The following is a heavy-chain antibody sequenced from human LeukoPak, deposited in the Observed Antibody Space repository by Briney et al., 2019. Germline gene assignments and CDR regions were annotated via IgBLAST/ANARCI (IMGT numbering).Heavy chain of an antibody. D-gene: IGHD3-10*01. J-gene: IGHJ5*02. CDR2: IYPGDSDT. CDR1: GYSFTSYW. V-gene: IGHV5-51*01. Sequence: GESLQISCKGSGYSFTSYWIGWVRQMPGKGLEWMGIIYPGDSDTRYSPSFQGQVTISADKSISTAYLQWSSLKASDTAMYYCAGTYYYGSGSYGSWFDPWGQGTLVTVSS. CDR3: AGTYYYGSGSYGSWFDP.